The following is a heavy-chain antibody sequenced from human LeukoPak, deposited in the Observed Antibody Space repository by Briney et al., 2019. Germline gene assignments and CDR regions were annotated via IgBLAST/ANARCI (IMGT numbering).Heavy chain of an antibody. CDR2: IPHDGSEK. CDR1: GFTVSTFG. Sequence: PGGSLRLSCAASGFTVSTFGMHLVRQAPGKGLEWVTMIPHDGSEKYYVDSVKGRFTISRDNSKNTLYLQMNSLRTEDTAMYYCAKDLYGSGWYNYFDPWGQGTLVTVSS. D-gene: IGHD6-19*01. CDR3: AKDLYGSGWYNYFDP. J-gene: IGHJ5*02. V-gene: IGHV3-30*18.